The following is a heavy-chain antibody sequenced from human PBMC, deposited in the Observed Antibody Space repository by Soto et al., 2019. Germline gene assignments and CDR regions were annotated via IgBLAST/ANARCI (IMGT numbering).Heavy chain of an antibody. CDR1: GFTFDDYA. V-gene: IGHV3-9*01. CDR2: ISWNSGSI. D-gene: IGHD2-21*01. Sequence: GGSLRLSCAASGFTFDDYAMHWVRQAPGKGLEWVSGISWNSGSIGYADSVKGRFTISRDNAKNSLYLQMNSLRAEDTALYYCAKSLTAGTQNGDCYSHWGQGTLVTVSS. CDR3: AKSLTAGTQNGDCYSH. J-gene: IGHJ4*02.